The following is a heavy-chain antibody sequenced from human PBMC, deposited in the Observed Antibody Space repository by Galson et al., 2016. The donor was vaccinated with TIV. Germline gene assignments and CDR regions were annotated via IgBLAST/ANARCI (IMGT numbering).Heavy chain of an antibody. CDR3: ARDIMVRGVSHYYYGMDV. D-gene: IGHD3-10*01. CDR2: ISTNNGKT. Sequence: SVKVSCKASGYTFINYGISWVRQAPGQGLEWMGWISTNNGKTNFAQKLQGRVSMTTDTSTSTAYMELRGLRSDDTAFYYCARDIMVRGVSHYYYGMDVWGQGTTVTVPS. J-gene: IGHJ6*02. V-gene: IGHV1-18*01. CDR1: GYTFINYG.